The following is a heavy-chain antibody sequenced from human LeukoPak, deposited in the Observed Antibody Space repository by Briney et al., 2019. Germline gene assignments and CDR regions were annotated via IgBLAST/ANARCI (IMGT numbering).Heavy chain of an antibody. V-gene: IGHV3-23*01. Sequence: GGSLRLSCAASGFTVSGYAMNWVRQAPGKGLEWVATISTSGGSTYYADFVKGRFTISRDNSKNTLYLQMNSLRAEDTAVYYCAGTYYYDKGAFDIWGQGTMVTVSS. CDR1: GFTVSGYA. CDR3: AGTYYYDKGAFDI. CDR2: ISTSGGST. J-gene: IGHJ3*02. D-gene: IGHD3-22*01.